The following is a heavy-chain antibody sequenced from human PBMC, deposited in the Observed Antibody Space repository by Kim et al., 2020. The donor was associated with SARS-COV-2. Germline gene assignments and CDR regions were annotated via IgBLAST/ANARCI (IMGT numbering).Heavy chain of an antibody. D-gene: IGHD6-13*01. J-gene: IGHJ5*02. Sequence: GGSLRLSCAASGFTFSSYGMHWVRQAPGKGLEWVAVISYDGSNKYYADSVKGRFTISRDNSKNTLYLQMNSLRAEDTAVYYCARDTGFGAAASNWFDPWGQGTLVTVSS. V-gene: IGHV3-33*05. CDR3: ARDTGFGAAASNWFDP. CDR1: GFTFSSYG. CDR2: ISYDGSNK.